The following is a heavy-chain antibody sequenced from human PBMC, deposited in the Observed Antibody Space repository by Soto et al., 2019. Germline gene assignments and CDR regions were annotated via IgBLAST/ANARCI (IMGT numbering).Heavy chain of an antibody. CDR3: ARAETQEVLRFLEWNRSPGDYYYYYMDV. CDR1: GFTFSSYS. Sequence: EVQLVESGGGLVKPGGSLRLSCAASGFTFSSYSMNWVRQAPGKGLEWVSSISSSSSYIYYADSVKGRFTISRDNAKNSLYLQMNRLRAEDTAVYYCARAETQEVLRFLEWNRSPGDYYYYYMDVWGKGTTVTVSS. J-gene: IGHJ6*03. CDR2: ISSSSSYI. D-gene: IGHD3-3*01. V-gene: IGHV3-21*01.